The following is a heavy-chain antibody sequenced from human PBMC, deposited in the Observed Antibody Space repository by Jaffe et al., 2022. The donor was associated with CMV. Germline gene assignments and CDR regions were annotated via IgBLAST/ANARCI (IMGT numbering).Heavy chain of an antibody. D-gene: IGHD2-15*01. CDR2: IYYSGST. CDR1: GGSISSSSYY. Sequence: QLQLQESGPGLVKPSETLSLTCTVSGGSISSSSYYWGWIRQPPGKGLEWIGSIYYSGSTYYNPSLKSRVTISVDTSKNQFSLKLSSVTAADTAVYYCASTRGEPLIVVVDTYWGQGTLVTVSS. J-gene: IGHJ4*02. CDR3: ASTRGEPLIVVVDTY. V-gene: IGHV4-39*01.